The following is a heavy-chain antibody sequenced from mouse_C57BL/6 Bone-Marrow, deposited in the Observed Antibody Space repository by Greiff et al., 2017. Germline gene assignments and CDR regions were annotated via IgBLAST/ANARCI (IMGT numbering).Heavy chain of an antibody. Sequence: QVQLQQPGAELVKPGASVKLSCKASGYTFPSYWMHWVKQRPGQGLEWIGMIHPNSGSTNYNEKFKSKATLTVDKSSSTAYMQLSSLTSEDSAVYYCARGIITTVVARAMDYWGQGTSVTVSS. J-gene: IGHJ4*01. V-gene: IGHV1-64*01. CDR2: IHPNSGST. CDR1: GYTFPSYW. D-gene: IGHD1-1*01. CDR3: ARGIITTVVARAMDY.